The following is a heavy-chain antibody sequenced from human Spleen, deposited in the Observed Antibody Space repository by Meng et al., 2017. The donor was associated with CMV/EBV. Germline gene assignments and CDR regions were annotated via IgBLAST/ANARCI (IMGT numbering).Heavy chain of an antibody. V-gene: IGHV3-53*01. Sequence: GESLKISCAASGFTVSSNYMSWVRQAPGKGLEWVSVIYSGGSTYYADSVKGRFTISRDNSKNTLYLQMNSLRAEDTAVYYCARDARQQWGGDYYYYGMDVWGQGTTVTVSS. CDR3: ARDARQQWGGDYYYYGMDV. CDR1: GFTVSSNY. CDR2: IYSGGST. J-gene: IGHJ6*02. D-gene: IGHD1-26*01.